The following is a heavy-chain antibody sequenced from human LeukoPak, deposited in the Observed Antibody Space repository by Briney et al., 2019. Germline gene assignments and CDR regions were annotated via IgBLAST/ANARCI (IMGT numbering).Heavy chain of an antibody. J-gene: IGHJ4*02. CDR1: GFTFSSYV. CDR2: ISGSAGRT. CDR3: ARDQGGEGTDY. V-gene: IGHV3-23*01. Sequence: GGSLRLSCAASGFTFSSYVMSWVRQAPGRGLEWVSDISGSAGRTHYADSVKGRFTISRDNVKNLLYLYMNSLRADDTAVYYCARDQGGEGTDYWGQGTLVTVSS. D-gene: IGHD3-16*01.